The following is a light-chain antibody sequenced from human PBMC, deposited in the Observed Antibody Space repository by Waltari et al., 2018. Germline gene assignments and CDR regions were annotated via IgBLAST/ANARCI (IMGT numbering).Light chain of an antibody. J-gene: IGLJ1*01. V-gene: IGLV3-21*04. CDR2: YDS. Sequence: SYVLTQPPSVSVAPGETARITCGGDNIGSYSRHWYQQKPGQAPVLVIRYDSDRPSGIPERFAGSNSANTATLTISRVEAGDEANYYCQVWHAAIDPGVFGTGTEVTV. CDR1: NIGSYS. CDR3: QVWHAAIDPGV.